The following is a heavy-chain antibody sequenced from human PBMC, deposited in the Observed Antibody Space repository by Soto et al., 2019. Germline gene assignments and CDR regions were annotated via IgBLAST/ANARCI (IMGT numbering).Heavy chain of an antibody. CDR1: GGSNSSGGYF. CDR3: ARGFGGYSSFRYYYHGMDV. J-gene: IGHJ6*02. V-gene: IGHV4-31*03. D-gene: IGHD2-21*02. Sequence: QVQLQESGPGLVKPSQTLSLTCSVSGGSNSSGGYFWSWIRQPPGKGLEWIGYIYYSGSAYYNPSYTSRLTMSVDTSKNHFYLRLNSVTAADTAVYYCARGFGGYSSFRYYYHGMDVWGQGTTVAVSS. CDR2: IYYSGSA.